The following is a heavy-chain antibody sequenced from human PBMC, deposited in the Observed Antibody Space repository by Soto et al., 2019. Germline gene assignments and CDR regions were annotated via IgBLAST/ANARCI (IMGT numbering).Heavy chain of an antibody. CDR3: ARENGYYYDSSGYFDY. CDR1: GGSISSGGYS. D-gene: IGHD3-22*01. Sequence: LSLTCAVSGGSISSGGYSWSWIRQPPGKGLEWIGYIYHSGSTYYNPSLKSRVTISVDTSKNQFSLKLTSVTAADTAVYYCARENGYYYDSSGYFDYWG. J-gene: IGHJ5*01. V-gene: IGHV4-30-2*05. CDR2: IYHSGST.